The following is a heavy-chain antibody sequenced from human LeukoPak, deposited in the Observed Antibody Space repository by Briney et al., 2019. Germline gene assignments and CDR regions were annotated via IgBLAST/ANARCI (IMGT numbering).Heavy chain of an antibody. CDR2: IYDSGST. CDR1: GGSINNYY. Sequence: SETLSLTCAVSGGSINNYYWSWIRQPPGKGLEWIGYIYDSGSTNYNPSLQSRVTISVDTSKNQFSLKLSSVTAADTAVYYCAREAAATEDYYMDVWGKGAPVTVSS. J-gene: IGHJ6*03. D-gene: IGHD6-13*01. V-gene: IGHV4-59*12. CDR3: AREAAATEDYYMDV.